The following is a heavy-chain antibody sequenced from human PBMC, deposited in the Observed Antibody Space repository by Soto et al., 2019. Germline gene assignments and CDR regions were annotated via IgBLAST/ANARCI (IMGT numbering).Heavy chain of an antibody. CDR2: ISYDGNNK. Sequence: QVQLVESGGGVVQPGRALRLSCTASGFTFNTYGMHWVRQAPGKGLEWVAVISYDGNNKYYADSVKGRFTISRDNSKNTIYLHMYSLRAEDTAVYYCAKEREDFVVVIAALDYWDQGALVTVSS. CDR3: AKEREDFVVVIAALDY. D-gene: IGHD2-15*01. CDR1: GFTFNTYG. J-gene: IGHJ4*02. V-gene: IGHV3-30*18.